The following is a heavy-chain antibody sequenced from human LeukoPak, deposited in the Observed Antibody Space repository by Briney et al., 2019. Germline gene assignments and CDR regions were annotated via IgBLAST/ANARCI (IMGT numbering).Heavy chain of an antibody. D-gene: IGHD3-22*01. CDR3: ARRAHYYDSSGYYYVSDAFDI. J-gene: IGHJ3*02. CDR2: INPNSGGT. V-gene: IGHV1-2*02. CDR1: GYTFTGYY. Sequence: ASVKVSCKASGYTFTGYYMHWVRQAPGQGLEWMGWINPNSGGTNYAQKFQGRVTITRNTSISTAYMELSSLRSEDTAVYYCARRAHYYDSSGYYYVSDAFDIWGQGTMVTVSS.